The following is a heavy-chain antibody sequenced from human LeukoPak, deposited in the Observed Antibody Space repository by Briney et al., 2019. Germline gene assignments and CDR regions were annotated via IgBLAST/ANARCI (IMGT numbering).Heavy chain of an antibody. CDR2: IYYSGST. V-gene: IGHV4-59*01. Sequence: SETLSLTCTVSGGSISSYYWSWIRQPPGKGLEWIGYIYYSGSTNYNPSLKSRVTISVDTSKNQFSLKLSSVTAADTAVYYCARVEGYYDFWSGYSSDWYFDLWGRGTLVTVSS. D-gene: IGHD3-3*01. J-gene: IGHJ2*01. CDR3: ARVEGYYDFWSGYSSDWYFDL. CDR1: GGSISSYY.